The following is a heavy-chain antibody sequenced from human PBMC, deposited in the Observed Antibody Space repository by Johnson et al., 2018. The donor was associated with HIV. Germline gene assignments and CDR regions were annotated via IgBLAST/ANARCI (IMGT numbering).Heavy chain of an antibody. J-gene: IGHJ3*02. CDR1: GFTFDDYA. CDR2: ISWTSGSI. V-gene: IGHV3-9*01. CDR3: AKDNIPYCSSTSCPASAFDI. D-gene: IGHD2-2*01. Sequence: QLVESGGGLVQPGRSLRLSCAASGFTFDDYAMHWVRQAPGKGLEWVSGISWTSGSIGYADSVKGRFTISRDNAKNSLYLQMNSLRAEDTALYYCAKDNIPYCSSTSCPASAFDIWGQGTMVTVSS.